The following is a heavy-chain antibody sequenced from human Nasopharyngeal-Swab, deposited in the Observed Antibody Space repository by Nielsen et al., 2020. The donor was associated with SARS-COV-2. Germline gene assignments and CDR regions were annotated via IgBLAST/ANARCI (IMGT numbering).Heavy chain of an antibody. Sequence: GESLKISCAASGFTFSSDWMHWVRQAPGKGLVWVSRINSDGSSTNYADSVKGRFTISRDNAKNSLYLQMNSLRAEDTALYYCARFCTGGSCHKGHDAFDIWGQGTMVTVSA. D-gene: IGHD2-15*01. J-gene: IGHJ3*02. CDR1: GFTFSSDW. CDR3: ARFCTGGSCHKGHDAFDI. V-gene: IGHV3-74*01. CDR2: INSDGSST.